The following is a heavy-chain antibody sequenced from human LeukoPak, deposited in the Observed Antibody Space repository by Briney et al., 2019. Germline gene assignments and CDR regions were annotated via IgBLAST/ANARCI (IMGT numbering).Heavy chain of an antibody. CDR3: AKSLAARRGFDY. D-gene: IGHD6-6*01. CDR2: ISGSGGST. J-gene: IGHJ4*02. Sequence: QAGGSLRLSCAASGFTFSSYAMSWVRQAPGKGLEWVSAISGSGGSTYYADSVKGRFTISRDNSKNTLYLQMNSLRAEDTAVYYCAKSLAARRGFDYWGQGTLVTVSS. V-gene: IGHV3-23*01. CDR1: GFTFSSYA.